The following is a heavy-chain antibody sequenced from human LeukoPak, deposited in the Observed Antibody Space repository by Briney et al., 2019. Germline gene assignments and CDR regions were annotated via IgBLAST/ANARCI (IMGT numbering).Heavy chain of an antibody. D-gene: IGHD6-13*01. CDR3: ARDWRVAAAGFYDY. CDR1: GFTFSSYS. CDR2: ISSSSSYI. J-gene: IGHJ4*02. Sequence: GGSLRLSCAASGFTFSSYSMNWVRQAPGKGLEWVSPISSSSSYIYYADSVKGRFTISRDNAKNSLYLQMNSLRAEDTAVYYCARDWRVAAAGFYDYWGQGTLVTVSS. V-gene: IGHV3-21*01.